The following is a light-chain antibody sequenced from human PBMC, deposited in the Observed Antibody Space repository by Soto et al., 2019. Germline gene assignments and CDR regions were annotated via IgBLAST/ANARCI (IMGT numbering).Light chain of an antibody. CDR2: LNSDGSH. Sequence: QPVLTQSPSASASLGASVKLTCTLGSGHSSYAIAWHQQQPEKGPRYLMKLNSDGSHSKGDGIPDRFSGSSSGAERYLTISSLQSEDEADYYCQTWGTGGVVFGGGTKVTVL. CDR3: QTWGTGGVV. J-gene: IGLJ2*01. CDR1: SGHSSYA. V-gene: IGLV4-69*01.